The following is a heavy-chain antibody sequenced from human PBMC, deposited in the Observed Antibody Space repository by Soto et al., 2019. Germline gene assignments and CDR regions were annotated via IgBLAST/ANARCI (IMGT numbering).Heavy chain of an antibody. V-gene: IGHV3-21*01. CDR3: VRGGSGDFDY. CDR1: GFTFISHS. D-gene: IGHD2-15*01. Sequence: EVHLVESGGGLVKPGGSLRLSCAASGFTFISHSMNWVRQAPGKGLEWVSSISSSSTYIYYADSLKGRFTISRDNAKNALYLQMNSLRADDTAVDYCVRGGSGDFDYWGQGTLVTVSS. CDR2: ISSSSTYI. J-gene: IGHJ4*02.